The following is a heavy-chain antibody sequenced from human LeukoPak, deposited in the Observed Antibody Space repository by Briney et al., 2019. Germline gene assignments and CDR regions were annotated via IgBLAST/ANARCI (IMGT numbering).Heavy chain of an antibody. CDR2: IYYSGST. CDR1: GGSISSSSYY. Sequence: PSETLSLTCTVSGGSISSSSYYWGWIRQPPGKGLEWIGSIYYSGSTYYNPSLKSRVTISVDTSKNQFSLKLSSVTAADTAVYYCARHPDYYDSSGLDYWGQGTLVTVSS. CDR3: ARHPDYYDSSGLDY. D-gene: IGHD3-22*01. J-gene: IGHJ4*02. V-gene: IGHV4-39*01.